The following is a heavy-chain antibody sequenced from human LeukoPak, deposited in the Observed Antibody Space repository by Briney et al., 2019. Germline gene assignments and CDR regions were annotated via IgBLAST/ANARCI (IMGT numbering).Heavy chain of an antibody. CDR1: GGSISSSSYY. Sequence: KPSETLSLTCTVSGGSISSSSYYWGWIRQPPGKGLEWIGSIYYSGSTYYNPSLKSRVTISVDTSKNQFSLKLSSVTAADTAVYYCARRATRNNAKTTCAFDIWGQGTMVTVSS. J-gene: IGHJ3*02. CDR3: ARRATRNNAKTTCAFDI. CDR2: IYYSGST. V-gene: IGHV4-39*07. D-gene: IGHD1/OR15-1a*01.